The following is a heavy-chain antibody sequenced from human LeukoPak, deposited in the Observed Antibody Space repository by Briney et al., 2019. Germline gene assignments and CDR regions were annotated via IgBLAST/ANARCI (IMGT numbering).Heavy chain of an antibody. Sequence: GGSLRLSCSASGFTFSSYAMHWVRQAPGKGLEWVAVISYDGSNKYYADSVKGRFTISRDNSKNTLYLQMNSLRAEDTAVYYCAKYLGLSNFDYWGQGTLVTVSS. D-gene: IGHD2-2*01. CDR3: AKYLGLSNFDY. V-gene: IGHV3-30*18. CDR2: ISYDGSNK. CDR1: GFTFSSYA. J-gene: IGHJ4*02.